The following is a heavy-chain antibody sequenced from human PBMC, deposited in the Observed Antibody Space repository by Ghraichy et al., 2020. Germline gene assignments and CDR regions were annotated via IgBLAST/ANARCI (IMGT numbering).Heavy chain of an antibody. Sequence: SETLSLTCAVYGGSFSGYYWSWIRQPPGKGLEWIGEINHSGSTNYNPSLKSRVTISVDTSKNQFSLKLSSVTAADTAVYYCARDPMTHDYGDYFTDYWGQGTLVTVSS. V-gene: IGHV4-34*01. J-gene: IGHJ4*02. D-gene: IGHD4-17*01. CDR1: GGSFSGYY. CDR3: ARDPMTHDYGDYFTDY. CDR2: INHSGST.